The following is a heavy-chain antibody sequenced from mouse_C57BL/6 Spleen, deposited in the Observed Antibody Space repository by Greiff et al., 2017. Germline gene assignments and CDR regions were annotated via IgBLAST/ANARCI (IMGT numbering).Heavy chain of an antibody. J-gene: IGHJ2*01. D-gene: IGHD3-3*01. Sequence: QVQLQQPGAELVRPGSSVKLSCKASGYTFTSYWMHWVKQRPIQGLEWIGNIDPSDSETHYNPQFKDKATLTVDKSYSTAYMQLSSLTSEDSAVYYCARSVEVYERGPFDYWGQGTTRTVAA. CDR1: GYTFTSYW. CDR3: ARSVEVYERGPFDY. V-gene: IGHV1-52*01. CDR2: IDPSDSET.